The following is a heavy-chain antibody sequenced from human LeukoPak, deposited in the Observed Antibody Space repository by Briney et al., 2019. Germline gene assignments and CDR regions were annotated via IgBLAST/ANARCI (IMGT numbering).Heavy chain of an antibody. J-gene: IGHJ5*02. CDR3: ARVFGYCSSTSCYDWFDP. Sequence: SETLSLTCTVSGGSISSYYWSWIRQPPGKGLEWIGYIHYSGSTNYNPSLKSRVTISVDTSKNQFSLKLSSVTAADTAVYYCARVFGYCSSTSCYDWFDPWGQGTLVTVSS. V-gene: IGHV4-59*01. CDR2: IHYSGST. CDR1: GGSISSYY. D-gene: IGHD2-2*03.